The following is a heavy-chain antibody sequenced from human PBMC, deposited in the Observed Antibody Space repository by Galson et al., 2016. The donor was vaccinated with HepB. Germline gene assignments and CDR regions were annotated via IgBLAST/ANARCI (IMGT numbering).Heavy chain of an antibody. Sequence: SLRLSCAASGFTFSSYNMNWVRQAPGKGLEWVSSISSRSTYIYYADSVKGRFTISRDNVKNSLFLQMNSLRGEDTAVYYCARAPSWTLKHGDRGVGWFDPWGQGTLVTVSS. CDR1: GFTFSSYN. D-gene: IGHD4-17*01. J-gene: IGHJ5*02. V-gene: IGHV3-21*01. CDR2: ISSRSTYI. CDR3: ARAPSWTLKHGDRGVGWFDP.